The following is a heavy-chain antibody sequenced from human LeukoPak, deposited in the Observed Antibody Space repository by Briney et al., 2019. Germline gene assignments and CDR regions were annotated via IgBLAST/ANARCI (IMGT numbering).Heavy chain of an antibody. V-gene: IGHV4-34*01. CDR2: MTHSGST. J-gene: IGHJ4*02. Sequence: SETLSLTCAVYGGSFSGYYWSWIRQPPGKGLEWIGEMTHSGSTNYSPSLGSRVTISVDTSKNQFSLELRSVTAADTAVYYCARVVEYRIFDYWGQGSLVTVSS. D-gene: IGHD2-15*01. CDR1: GGSFSGYY. CDR3: ARVVEYRIFDY.